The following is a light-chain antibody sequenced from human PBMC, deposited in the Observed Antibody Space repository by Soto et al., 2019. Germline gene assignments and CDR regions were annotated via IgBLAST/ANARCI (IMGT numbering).Light chain of an antibody. CDR3: QQYGSSGT. Sequence: IVVTQYPATLSLSPGERAALSCRASQTVRNNYLAWYQQKPGQAPRLLIYGASNRATGIPDRFSGSGSGTDFTLTISRLEPEDFAVYYCQQYGSSGTFGQGTKVDIK. CDR1: QTVRNNY. J-gene: IGKJ1*01. V-gene: IGKV3-20*01. CDR2: GAS.